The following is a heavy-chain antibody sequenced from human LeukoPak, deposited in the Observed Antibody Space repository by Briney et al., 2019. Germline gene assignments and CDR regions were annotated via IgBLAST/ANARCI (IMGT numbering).Heavy chain of an antibody. J-gene: IGHJ5*02. Sequence: SETLSPTCTVSGGSLSSYYWSWIRQPPGKGLEWIGYIYYSGSTNYNPSLKSRVTMSVDTSKNQFSLKLTSVTAADTAVYYCAREGYCSSSSCNNWLDPWGQGTLVTVSS. V-gene: IGHV4-59*01. CDR2: IYYSGST. CDR1: GGSLSSYY. CDR3: AREGYCSSSSCNNWLDP. D-gene: IGHD2-2*01.